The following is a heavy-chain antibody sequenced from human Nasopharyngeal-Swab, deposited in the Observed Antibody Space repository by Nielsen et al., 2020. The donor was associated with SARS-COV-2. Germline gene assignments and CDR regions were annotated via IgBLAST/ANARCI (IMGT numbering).Heavy chain of an antibody. D-gene: IGHD6-6*01. CDR3: ARDHQLGPTNYGMDV. CDR2: IKQDGSEK. J-gene: IGHJ6*02. CDR1: GFTFSSYW. V-gene: IGHV3-7*03. Sequence: GGSLRLSCAASGFTFSSYWMSWVRQAPGKGLEWVANIKQDGSEKYYVDSVKGRFTISRDNAKNSLYLQMNSLRAEDTAVYHCARDHQLGPTNYGMDVWGQGTTVTVSS.